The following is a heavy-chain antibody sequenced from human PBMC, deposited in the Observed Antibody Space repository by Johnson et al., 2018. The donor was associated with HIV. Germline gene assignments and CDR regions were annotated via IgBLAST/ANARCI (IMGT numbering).Heavy chain of an antibody. CDR2: ISYDGSNK. V-gene: IGHV3-30-3*01. CDR1: GFTFSSYA. Sequence: QVQLVESGGGVVQPGRSLRLSCAASGFTFSSYAMHWVRQAPGKGLEWVAVISYDGSNKYYADSVKGRFTISRDNSKTTLYLQMNSLRAEDTAVYYCARASHSSGWYGRLGDAFDLWGQGTTVTVSS. D-gene: IGHD6-19*01. J-gene: IGHJ3*01. CDR3: ARASHSSGWYGRLGDAFDL.